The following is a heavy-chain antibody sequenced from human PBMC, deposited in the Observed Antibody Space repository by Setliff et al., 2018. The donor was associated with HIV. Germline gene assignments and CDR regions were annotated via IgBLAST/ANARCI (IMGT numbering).Heavy chain of an antibody. CDR2: IYASDSSGST. CDR3: ARDGNIVVVVDAVAFDY. J-gene: IGHJ4*02. D-gene: IGHD2-15*01. Sequence: SETLSLTCTVSGGSITTGSYYWSWIRQPAGQGLEWIGHIYASDSSGSTNYNPSLKSRVTISLDTSKNQFSLKLSSVAAADTAVYYCARDGNIVVVVDAVAFDYWGQGTLVTVSS. CDR1: GGSITTGSYY. V-gene: IGHV4-61*09.